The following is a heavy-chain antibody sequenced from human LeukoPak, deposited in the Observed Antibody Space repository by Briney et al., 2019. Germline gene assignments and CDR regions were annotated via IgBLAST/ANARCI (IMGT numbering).Heavy chain of an antibody. CDR1: GYTFTGYY. CDR3: ARDLQTGGMIAFGGVITPGDY. J-gene: IGHJ4*02. D-gene: IGHD3-16*02. CDR2: INPNSGGT. Sequence: ASVKVSCKASGYTFTGYYMHWVRQAPGQGLEWMGWINPNSGGTNYAQKFQGRVTMTRDTSISTAYMELSRLRSDDTAVYYCARDLQTGGMIAFGGVITPGDYWGQGTLVTVSS. V-gene: IGHV1-2*02.